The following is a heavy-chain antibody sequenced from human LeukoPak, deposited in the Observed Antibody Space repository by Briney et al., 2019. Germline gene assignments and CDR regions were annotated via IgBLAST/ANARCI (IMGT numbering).Heavy chain of an antibody. CDR3: ARGPAPKPPYYYGSGRSNYFDY. V-gene: IGHV4-61*02. D-gene: IGHD3-10*01. CDR1: AGSTNRGSYY. Sequence: SQTLSLSCTVSAGSTNRGSYYWSWIRQPAGKGLEWIGRIYTSDNTNYNPSLKSRVTISVDTSKNQFYLKLSSVTAADTAVYYCARGPAPKPPYYYGSGRSNYFDYWGQGTLVTVSS. J-gene: IGHJ4*02. CDR2: IYTSDNT.